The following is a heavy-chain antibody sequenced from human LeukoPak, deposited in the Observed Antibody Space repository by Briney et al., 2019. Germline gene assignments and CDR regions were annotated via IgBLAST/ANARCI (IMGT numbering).Heavy chain of an antibody. V-gene: IGHV3-30*02. D-gene: IGHD3-3*01. Sequence: PGGSLRLSCADSGFTFNNYAMSWVRQAPGKGLEWVAFIRFDGSDAYYADSVKGRLTISRDNSKNTLFLQMHSLRPEDTAVYYCAKDGFDIWGAFPRYYYYMDVWGQGTTVTVSS. J-gene: IGHJ6*03. CDR1: GFTFNNYA. CDR2: IRFDGSDA. CDR3: AKDGFDIWGAFPRYYYYMDV.